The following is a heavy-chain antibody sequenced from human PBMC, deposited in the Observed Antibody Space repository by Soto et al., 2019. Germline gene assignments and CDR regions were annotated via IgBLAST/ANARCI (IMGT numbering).Heavy chain of an antibody. D-gene: IGHD6-13*01. CDR2: IIPILGIA. V-gene: IGHV1-69*02. CDR1: GGTFSSYT. Sequence: QVQLVQSGAEVKKPGSSVKVSCKASGGTFSSYTISWVRQAPGQGLEWMGRIIPILGIANYAQKFQGRVTITADKSTSTAYMELSSLRSEDTAVYYCARGAQPRHLAAAGSNDYWGQGTLVTVSS. J-gene: IGHJ4*02. CDR3: ARGAQPRHLAAAGSNDY.